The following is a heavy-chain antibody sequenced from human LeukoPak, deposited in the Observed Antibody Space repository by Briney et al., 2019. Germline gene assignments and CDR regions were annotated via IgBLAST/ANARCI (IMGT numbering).Heavy chain of an antibody. CDR1: GGSISSSH. J-gene: IGHJ5*02. D-gene: IGHD6-19*01. CDR3: ARLYTSGWYGGKWFDP. CDR2: IYYSGTT. Sequence: SETLSLTCTVSGGSISSSHWSWIRQPPGKGLEWIGYIYYSGTTNYNPSLKSRVTISVDTSKNQFSLKLSSVTAADTAVYYCARLYTSGWYGGKWFDPWGQGTLVTVSS. V-gene: IGHV4-59*08.